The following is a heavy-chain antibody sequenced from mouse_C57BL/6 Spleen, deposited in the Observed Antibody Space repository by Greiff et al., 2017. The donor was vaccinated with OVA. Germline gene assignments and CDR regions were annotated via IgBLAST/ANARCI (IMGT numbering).Heavy chain of an antibody. J-gene: IGHJ2*01. Sequence: ESGPGLVKPSQSLSLTCSVPGYSIPSGYYWNWIRQFPGNKLEWMGYISYDGSNNYNPSLKNRISITRDTSKNQFFLKLNSVTTEDTATYYCARGYSYYFDYWGQGTTLTVSS. CDR3: ARGYSYYFDY. V-gene: IGHV3-6*01. CDR2: ISYDGSN. CDR1: GYSIPSGYY.